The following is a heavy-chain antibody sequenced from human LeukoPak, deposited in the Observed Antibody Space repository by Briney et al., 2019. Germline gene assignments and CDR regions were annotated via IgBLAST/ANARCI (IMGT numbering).Heavy chain of an antibody. CDR2: ISSSSSYI. D-gene: IGHD5-24*01. J-gene: IGHJ4*02. CDR3: AGDSRDGYNFDY. Sequence: PGGSLRLSCAASGFTFSSYSMNWVRQAPGKGLEWVSSISSSSSYIYYADSVKGRFTISRDNAKNSLYLQMNSLRAEDTAVYYCAGDSRDGYNFDYWGQGTLVTVSS. CDR1: GFTFSSYS. V-gene: IGHV3-21*01.